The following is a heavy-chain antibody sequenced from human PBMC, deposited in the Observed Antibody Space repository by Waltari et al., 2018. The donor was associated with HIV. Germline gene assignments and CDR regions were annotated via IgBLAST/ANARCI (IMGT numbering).Heavy chain of an antibody. J-gene: IGHJ4*02. Sequence: QVQLVQAGAAVRKPGASVTVSCTASGYTFTSCDVNRVRQAPGQALEWMGWMNPYSGNTGYAKKFQGRVTMTRNTSISTAYMEVSSLVSEDTAVYYCARGAPGHYCSGGSCPYFDYWGQGSLVTVSS. CDR3: ARGAPGHYCSGGSCPYFDY. CDR1: GYTFTSCD. V-gene: IGHV1-8*01. D-gene: IGHD2-15*01. CDR2: MNPYSGNT.